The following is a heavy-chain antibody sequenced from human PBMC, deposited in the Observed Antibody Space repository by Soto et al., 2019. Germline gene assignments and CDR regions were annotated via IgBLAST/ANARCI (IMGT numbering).Heavy chain of an antibody. CDR2: IGGLSGGT. CDR1: GFTFSTYA. J-gene: IGHJ6*02. V-gene: IGHV3-23*01. CDR3: EKVSILTESYHYYAMDV. Sequence: EVQLLESGGGSVQPGGALRLSCVASGFTFSTYAMSWVRQAPGKGLEWVSGIGGLSGGTDYADSVKGRPTISRDNSKNTLYLQMTSLRAEDTAVYFCEKVSILTESYHYYAMDVWGQGTTVTFSS. D-gene: IGHD3-9*01.